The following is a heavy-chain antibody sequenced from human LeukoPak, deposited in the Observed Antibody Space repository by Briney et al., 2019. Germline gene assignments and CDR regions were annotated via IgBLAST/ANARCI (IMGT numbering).Heavy chain of an antibody. CDR1: GGSISSYY. CDR3: GGLAAAGTLTGSIDP. V-gene: IGHV4-4*07. CDR2: IYTSGST. D-gene: IGHD6-13*01. J-gene: IGHJ5*02. Sequence: SETLSLTCTVSGGSISSYYWSWIRQPAGKGLEWIGRIYTSGSTNYNPSLKSRVTMSVDTSKNQFSLKLSSVTAADTAVYYCGGLAAAGTLTGSIDPWGQGTLVTVSS.